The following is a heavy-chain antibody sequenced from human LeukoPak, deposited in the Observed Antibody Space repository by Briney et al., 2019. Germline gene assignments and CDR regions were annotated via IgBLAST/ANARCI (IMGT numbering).Heavy chain of an antibody. CDR3: ATPNITSYYDSRGYDAFDV. CDR2: IYPDDSDT. CDR1: GYSFTNYW. V-gene: IGHV5-51*01. D-gene: IGHD3-22*01. J-gene: IGHJ3*01. Sequence: GESLKISCKGSGYSFTNYWIGWVRQMPGKGLEWMGIIYPDDSDTRYSPSFQGQVTISADKSVRTAYLQWSSLKASDTAMYYCATPNITSYYDSRGYDAFDVWGQGTVVTVSS.